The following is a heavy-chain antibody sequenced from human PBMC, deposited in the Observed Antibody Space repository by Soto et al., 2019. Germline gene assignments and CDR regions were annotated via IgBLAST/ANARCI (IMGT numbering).Heavy chain of an antibody. V-gene: IGHV3-30-3*01. CDR1: GFTFSSYA. CDR2: ISYDGSNK. D-gene: IGHD1-7*01. CDR3: ARDGGITGTTTGPSYGMDV. Sequence: GGSLRLSCAASGFTFSSYAMHWVRQAPGKGLEWVAVISYDGSNKYYADSVKGRFTISRDNSKNTLYLQMNSLGAEDTAVYYCARDGGITGTTTGPSYGMDVWGQGTTVTVSS. J-gene: IGHJ6*02.